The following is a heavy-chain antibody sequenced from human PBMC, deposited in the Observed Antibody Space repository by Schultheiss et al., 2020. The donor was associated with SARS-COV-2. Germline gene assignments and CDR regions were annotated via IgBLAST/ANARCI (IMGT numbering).Heavy chain of an antibody. D-gene: IGHD3-22*01. Sequence: ASVKVSCKASGYTFTGYYMHWVRQAPGQGLEWMGRINPNSGGTNYAQKFQGRVTMTTDTSTSTAYMELRSLRSDDTAVYYCARDAPWYYYDSSGYYYGYWGQGTLVTVSS. CDR1: GYTFTGYY. J-gene: IGHJ4*02. V-gene: IGHV1-2*06. CDR3: ARDAPWYYYDSSGYYYGY. CDR2: INPNSGGT.